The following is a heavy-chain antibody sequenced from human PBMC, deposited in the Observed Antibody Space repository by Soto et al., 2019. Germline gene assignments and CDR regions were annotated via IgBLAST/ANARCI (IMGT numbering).Heavy chain of an antibody. CDR1: GYTFTGYY. V-gene: IGHV1-2*02. CDR3: ARDGDGYSYGYVYYYYGMDV. CDR2: INPNSGGT. D-gene: IGHD5-18*01. Sequence: GASVKVSCKASGYTFTGYYMHWVRQAPGQGLEWMGWINPNSGGTNYAQKFQGRVTKTRDTSISTAYMELSRLRSDDTAVYYCARDGDGYSYGYVYYYYGMDVWGQGTTVTVSS. J-gene: IGHJ6*02.